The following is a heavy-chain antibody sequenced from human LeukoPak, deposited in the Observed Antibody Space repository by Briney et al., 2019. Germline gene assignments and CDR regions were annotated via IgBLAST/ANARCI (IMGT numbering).Heavy chain of an antibody. D-gene: IGHD6-19*01. J-gene: IGHJ6*02. CDR1: GYTFTGYY. V-gene: IGHV1-2*02. CDR3: ARVTARRGVAGYYYYYYGMDV. Sequence: GASVKVSCKASGYTFTGYYMHWVRQAPGQGLEWMGWINPNSGGTNYAQKFQGRVTMTRDTSISTAYMELSRLRSDDTAVYYCARVTARRGVAGYYYYYYGMDVWGQGTTVTVSS. CDR2: INPNSGGT.